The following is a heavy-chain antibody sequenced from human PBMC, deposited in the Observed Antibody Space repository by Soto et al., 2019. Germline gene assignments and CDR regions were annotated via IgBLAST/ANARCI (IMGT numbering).Heavy chain of an antibody. Sequence: QVQLVQSGAEVKTPGASVKVSCKASGYTFASYDINWVRQAPGQGLEWMGWMNPNSGNTGYAQKFQGRLTMTRDTALSIAHMELSSLRNEDTAVYYCERSGGYNFNWLDSWGQGTLVTVSA. V-gene: IGHV1-8*01. D-gene: IGHD2-15*01. CDR3: ERSGGYNFNWLDS. CDR1: GYTFASYD. CDR2: MNPNSGNT. J-gene: IGHJ5*01.